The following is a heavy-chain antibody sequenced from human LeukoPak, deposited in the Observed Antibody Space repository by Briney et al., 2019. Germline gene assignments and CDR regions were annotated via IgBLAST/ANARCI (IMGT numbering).Heavy chain of an antibody. J-gene: IGHJ4*02. Sequence: ASVKVSCKASGYTFTSYDISWVRQAPGQGLEWMGWISAYNGNTNYAQKLQGRVTMTTDTSTGTAYMELRSLRSDDTAVYYCARDGAYYDILTGYHPLDYWGQGTLVTVSS. CDR2: ISAYNGNT. D-gene: IGHD3-9*01. V-gene: IGHV1-18*04. CDR1: GYTFTSYD. CDR3: ARDGAYYDILTGYHPLDY.